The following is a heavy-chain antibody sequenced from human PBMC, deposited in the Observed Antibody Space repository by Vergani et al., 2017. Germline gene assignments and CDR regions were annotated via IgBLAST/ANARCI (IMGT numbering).Heavy chain of an antibody. Sequence: QLHLQESGPGLVKPSETLSLTCTVSGGSITSSSYYWGWIRQPPGKGLEWIGNIYHSGGAYYHPSLKGRVTISVDTSKNQFSLELTSVTAADTAIYFCARTESFILRYFHWALWGQGTLVTVSS. CDR1: GGSITSSSYY. CDR2: IYHSGGA. CDR3: ARTESFILRYFHWAL. J-gene: IGHJ4*02. D-gene: IGHD3-9*01. V-gene: IGHV4-39*01.